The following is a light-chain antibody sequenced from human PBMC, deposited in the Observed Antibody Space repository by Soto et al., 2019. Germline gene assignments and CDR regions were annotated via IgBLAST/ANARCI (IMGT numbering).Light chain of an antibody. CDR3: QSYDSSLSGYV. Sequence: QSVLTQPPSVSGAPGQRVTISCTGSSSNIGAGYDVHWYQQLPGTAPKILIYGNSNRPSGVPDRFSGSKSGTSASLAITGFQAEYEADYYCQSYDSSLSGYVFGTGTKVTVL. J-gene: IGLJ1*01. CDR1: SSNIGAGYD. V-gene: IGLV1-40*01. CDR2: GNS.